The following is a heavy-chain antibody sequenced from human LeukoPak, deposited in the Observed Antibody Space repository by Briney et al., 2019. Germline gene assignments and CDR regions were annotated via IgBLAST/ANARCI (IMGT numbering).Heavy chain of an antibody. CDR3: ARDHCATTNCPHPFDH. Sequence: SETLSLTCTVSAGSFDGYYWSWIRQPAGKGLEWIGRIYSTGRTNYNPSFESRLIVSVDTSRNQVSLMLKSVTAADTAVYYCARDHCATTNCPHPFDHWGQGTPVTVSS. CDR1: AGSFDGYY. CDR2: IYSTGRT. J-gene: IGHJ4*02. V-gene: IGHV4-4*07. D-gene: IGHD1-1*01.